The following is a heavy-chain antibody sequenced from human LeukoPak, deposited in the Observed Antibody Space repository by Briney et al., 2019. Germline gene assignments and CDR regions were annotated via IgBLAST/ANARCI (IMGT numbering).Heavy chain of an antibody. V-gene: IGHV3-48*01. Sequence: PGGSLRLSCAASGFTFNSYRMNWVRQAPGKGLEWVSYISSSSTIYYADSVKGRFTISRDNAKNSLYLQVNSLRAEDTAVYYCARVDIGVVHFDYWGQGTLVTVSS. D-gene: IGHD3-22*01. CDR3: ARVDIGVVHFDY. CDR2: ISSSSTI. CDR1: GFTFNSYR. J-gene: IGHJ4*02.